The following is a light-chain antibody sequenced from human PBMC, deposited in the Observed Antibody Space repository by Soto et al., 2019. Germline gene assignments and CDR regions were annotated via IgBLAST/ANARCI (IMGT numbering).Light chain of an antibody. CDR2: KVS. V-gene: IGKV2-30*01. CDR1: QSLVYSDGNTY. Sequence: DVVMTQSPLSLPVTLGQPASISCRSSQSLVYSDGNTYLSWFQQRPGQSPRRLIYKVSNRDSGVPDRLSGSGSGTDFTLKISSVEAEDVGVYYCMQGTPWPAYTFGQGTKLEIK. J-gene: IGKJ2*01. CDR3: MQGTPWPAYT.